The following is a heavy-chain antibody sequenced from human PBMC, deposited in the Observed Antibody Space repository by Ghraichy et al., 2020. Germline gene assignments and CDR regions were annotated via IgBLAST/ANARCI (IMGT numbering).Heavy chain of an antibody. V-gene: IGHV1-8*01. CDR2: MNPNSGNT. D-gene: IGHD4-17*01. Sequence: ASVKVSCKASGYTFTTYDINWVRQATGQGLEWKGWMNPNSGNTGYAQKFQGRVTMTRNTSITPAYMELGSLRSEDTGVYYCARGVTVTTEYWGQGTLVTVAS. J-gene: IGHJ4*02. CDR3: ARGVTVTTEY. CDR1: GYTFTTYD.